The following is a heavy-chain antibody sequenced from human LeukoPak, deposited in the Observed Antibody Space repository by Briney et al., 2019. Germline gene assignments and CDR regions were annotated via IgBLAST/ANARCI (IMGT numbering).Heavy chain of an antibody. V-gene: IGHV1-69*13. J-gene: IGHJ5*02. Sequence: SVKVSCKASGGTFKNFGFSWVRQAPGQGLEWMGWINAGNGNTKYSQKFQGRVTITADESTSTAYMELSSLRSEDTAVYYCARDLSGYSYNWFDPWGQGTLVTVSS. CDR3: ARDLSGYSYNWFDP. CDR1: GGTFKNFG. CDR2: INAGNGNT. D-gene: IGHD3-9*01.